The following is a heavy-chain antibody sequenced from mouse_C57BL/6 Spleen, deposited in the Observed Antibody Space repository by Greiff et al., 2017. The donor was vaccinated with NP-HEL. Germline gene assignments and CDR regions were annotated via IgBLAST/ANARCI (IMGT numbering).Heavy chain of an antibody. V-gene: IGHV1-69*01. D-gene: IGHD1-1*01. CDR2: IDPSDSYT. CDR1: GYTFTSYW. J-gene: IGHJ2*01. Sequence: VQLQQPGAELVMPGASVKLSCKASGYTFTSYWMPWVKQRPGQGLEWIGEIDPSDSYTNYNQKFKGKSTLTVDKSSSTAYMQLSSLTSEDSAVYYCARETYYGSSFDYWGQGTTLTVSS. CDR3: ARETYYGSSFDY.